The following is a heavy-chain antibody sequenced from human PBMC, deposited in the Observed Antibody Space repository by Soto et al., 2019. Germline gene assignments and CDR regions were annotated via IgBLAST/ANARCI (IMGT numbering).Heavy chain of an antibody. CDR3: VKDRDSNSWHAREV. D-gene: IGHD3-22*01. Sequence: QVHLVQSGAEVKKPGASVNVSCKTSGYTFTRNGISWVRQAPGQGLEWMGWISPNSGNIKYAQKLQGRVIMTTDTSTSTAYMELRSLRPADTSVYYCVKDRDSNSWHAREVWGPGKTVTVPS. V-gene: IGHV1-18*01. CDR2: ISPNSGNI. J-gene: IGHJ6*01. CDR1: GYTFTRNG.